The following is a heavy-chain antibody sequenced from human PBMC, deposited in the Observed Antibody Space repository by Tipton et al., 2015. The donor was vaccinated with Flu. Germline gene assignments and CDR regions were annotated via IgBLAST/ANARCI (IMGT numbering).Heavy chain of an antibody. CDR3: VRRVAVTGIYGFDI. CDR1: GGSMNSYY. Sequence: TLSLTCTVSGGSMNSYYWCWIRQPPGKGLEWTGYVYYTGSTNYNPSLKSRVTMSVDTSKKQFSLNLSSVTAADTAVYFCVRRVAVTGIYGFDIWGQGTLVTVSS. V-gene: IGHV4-59*01. D-gene: IGHD6-19*01. CDR2: VYYTGST. J-gene: IGHJ3*02.